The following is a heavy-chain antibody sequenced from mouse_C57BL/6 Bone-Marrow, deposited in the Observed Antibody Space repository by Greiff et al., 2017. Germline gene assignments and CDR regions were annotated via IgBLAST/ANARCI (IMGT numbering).Heavy chain of an antibody. J-gene: IGHJ3*01. CDR1: GFTFSSYG. CDR3: AIMITTFAY. D-gene: IGHD2-4*01. CDR2: ISSGGSYT. Sequence: EVQLQESGGDLVKPGGSLKLSCAASGFTFSSYGMSWVRQTPDKRLEWVATISSGGSYTYYPDSVKGRFTISRDNDKNTLYLQMSSLKSEDTAMYYCAIMITTFAYWGQGTLVTVSA. V-gene: IGHV5-6*01.